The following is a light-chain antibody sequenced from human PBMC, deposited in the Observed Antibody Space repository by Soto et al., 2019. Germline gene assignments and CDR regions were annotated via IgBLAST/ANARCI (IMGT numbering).Light chain of an antibody. CDR3: QKYDSAPLT. J-gene: IGKJ4*01. V-gene: IGKV1-27*01. CDR2: GAS. Sequence: DIQMTQSPSSLTASIGDRVTISCRASQGFSNSLAWYQQKSGKVPTLLIYGASILQSGVPSRFSGSGSGTEFTLTISCLQPEDVATYFCQKYDSAPLTFGGGTKVEIK. CDR1: QGFSNS.